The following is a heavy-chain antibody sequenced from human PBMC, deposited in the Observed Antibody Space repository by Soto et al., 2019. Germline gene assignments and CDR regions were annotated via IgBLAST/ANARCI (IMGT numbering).Heavy chain of an antibody. Sequence: GGSLRLSCIASGFSFRESWMAWVRQAPGEGLEWVALMHPDATKNVYVDSVRGRFTISRDNSKNTLYLQMNSLRAEDTAVYYCAKKPGYYYDSTGYHFDYWGQGTLVTVSS. V-gene: IGHV3-7*05. CDR2: MHPDATKN. D-gene: IGHD3-22*01. J-gene: IGHJ4*02. CDR1: GFSFRESW. CDR3: AKKPGYYYDSTGYHFDY.